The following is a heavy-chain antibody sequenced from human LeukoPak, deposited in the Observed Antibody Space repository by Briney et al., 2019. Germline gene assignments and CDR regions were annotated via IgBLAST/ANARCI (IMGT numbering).Heavy chain of an antibody. CDR2: INPNSGNT. J-gene: IGHJ3*02. V-gene: IGHV1-8*03. D-gene: IGHD1-7*01. Sequence: ASVKVSCKASGYTFTGYYMHWVRQAPGQGLEWMGWINPNSGNTGYAQKFQGRVTITRNTSISTAYMELSSLRSEDTAVYYCARGMELRYAFDIWGQGTMVTVSS. CDR1: GYTFTGYY. CDR3: ARGMELRYAFDI.